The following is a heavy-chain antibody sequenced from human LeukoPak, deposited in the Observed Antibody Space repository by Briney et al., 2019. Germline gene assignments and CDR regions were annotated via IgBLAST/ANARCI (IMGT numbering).Heavy chain of an antibody. V-gene: IGHV4-59*08. CDR2: ISDIGSI. J-gene: IGHJ4*02. CDR3: AGHHPRNTVDF. Sequence: SETLSLTCTVPGGSTGSYYWSWIRQPPGKGLEWIAHISDIGSINYNPSLKSRVTISLDTSKNQFSLKLSSVTAADTAVYYCAGHHPRNTVDFWGQGTLVTVSS. D-gene: IGHD2/OR15-2a*01. CDR1: GGSTGSYY.